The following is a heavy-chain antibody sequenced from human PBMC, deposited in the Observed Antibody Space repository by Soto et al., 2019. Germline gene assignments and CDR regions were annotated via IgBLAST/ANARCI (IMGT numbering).Heavy chain of an antibody. Sequence: GESLKISCKGSGYNFAGYWIAWVRQMPGKGLELRGIIYPSDSDTRDRPSFQGQVTISADKSISSAYLQWSSLRASDTAMYYCARGGVSTRTFDYWGQGTPVTVSS. CDR2: IYPSDSDT. D-gene: IGHD3-3*01. CDR3: ARGGVSTRTFDY. J-gene: IGHJ4*02. CDR1: GYNFAGYW. V-gene: IGHV5-51*01.